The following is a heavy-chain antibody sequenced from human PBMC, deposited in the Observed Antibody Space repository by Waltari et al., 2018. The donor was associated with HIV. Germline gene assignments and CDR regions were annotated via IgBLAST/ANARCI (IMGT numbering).Heavy chain of an antibody. CDR1: GIAIDDYA. CDR3: AKDHGGYWRRDDIYFDV. Sequence: EVQLVDSGGGLVQPGSSLRPSCAGSGIAIDDYATHLVRQRPGKGLEWVSAISYNSGSAAYADSVRGRFTVSRDNSKNSVYLQMDSLRPEDTAFYFCAKDHGGYWRRDDIYFDVWGRGTKVTVSS. CDR2: ISYNSGSA. V-gene: IGHV3-9*01. D-gene: IGHD3-22*01. J-gene: IGHJ3*01.